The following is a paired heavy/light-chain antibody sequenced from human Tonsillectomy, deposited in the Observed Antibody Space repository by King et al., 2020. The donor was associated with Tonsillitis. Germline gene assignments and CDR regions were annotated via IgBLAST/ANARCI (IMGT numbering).Heavy chain of an antibody. CDR2: IKSQADGGTP. V-gene: IGHV3-15*07. D-gene: IGHD1-26*01. CDR1: GSTFTNAW. CDR3: TAGAHSGTYYGSDAFDI. Sequence: EVQLVESGGGLVKPGGSLRLSCAAHGSTFTNAWMNWVRQAPGKGLEWVGRIKSQADGGTPDYAAPVKGRFTISRDDSIQTLQLQMNRLKIDDTAVYYCTAGAHSGTYYGSDAFDIWGQGTMVTVSS. J-gene: IGHJ3*02.
Light chain of an antibody. CDR1: NLGDRY. CDR2: QDV. Sequence: SYELTQPPSVSVSPGQTARITCSGDNLGDRYVCWYQQRPGQSPVLLIYQDVKRPSGIPERFSGSNSGNTATLTISGTQTLDEADYYCQAWDSSTAIFGGGTKLTVL. J-gene: IGLJ2*01. V-gene: IGLV3-1*01. CDR3: QAWDSSTAI.